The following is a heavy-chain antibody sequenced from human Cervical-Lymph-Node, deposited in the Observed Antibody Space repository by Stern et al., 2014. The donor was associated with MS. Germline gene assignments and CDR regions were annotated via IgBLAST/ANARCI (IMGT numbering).Heavy chain of an antibody. D-gene: IGHD6-19*01. CDR1: GGSISSSNW. Sequence: QVQLQESGPGLVKPSGTLSLTCAVSGGSISSSNWWSWVRQSPGKGLEWIGEIFHRGSTNYTPSLKSRVTISVDKSKNQFSLNLSSVTAADTAVYYCARVYSSGWGNRRYHFDYWGQGTLVTVSS. J-gene: IGHJ4*02. CDR3: ARVYSSGWGNRRYHFDY. V-gene: IGHV4-4*02. CDR2: IFHRGST.